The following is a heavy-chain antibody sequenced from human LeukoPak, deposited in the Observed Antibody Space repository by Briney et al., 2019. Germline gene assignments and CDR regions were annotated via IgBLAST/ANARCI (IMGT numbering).Heavy chain of an antibody. Sequence: SETLSLTCTVSGASITSYYWSWIRQSPGKGLEWLGYIHHNGAANYNPSLKSRVTISVDRSKNQFSLKLSSVTAADTAVYYCARVGGIAASYDAFDIWGQGTMVTVSS. J-gene: IGHJ3*02. CDR1: GASITSYY. V-gene: IGHV4-59*12. D-gene: IGHD6-13*01. CDR3: ARVGGIAASYDAFDI. CDR2: IHHNGAA.